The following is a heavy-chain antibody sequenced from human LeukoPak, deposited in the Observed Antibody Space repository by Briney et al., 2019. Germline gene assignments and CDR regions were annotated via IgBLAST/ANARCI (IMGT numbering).Heavy chain of an antibody. CDR1: GFTFSSYG. V-gene: IGHV3-23*01. CDR3: ARYDGGSGPFDY. CDR2: ISSGGRNT. Sequence: PGGSLRLSCAASGFTFSSYGMTWVRQALGKGLEWVSTISSGGRNTYYADSVKGRFTISRDNSKNTLYLQMNSLRAEDTAVYYCARYDGGSGPFDYWGQGTLVTVSS. J-gene: IGHJ4*02. D-gene: IGHD3-10*01.